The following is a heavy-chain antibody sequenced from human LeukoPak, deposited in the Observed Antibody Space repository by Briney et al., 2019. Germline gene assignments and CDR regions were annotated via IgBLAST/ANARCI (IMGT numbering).Heavy chain of an antibody. CDR3: AKDLSSSWPLNIYYYYYGMDV. V-gene: IGHV3-30*18. J-gene: IGHJ6*04. Sequence: GGSLRLSCAASGFTFSSYGMHWVHQAPGKGLEWVAVISYDGSNKYYADSVKGRFTISRDNSKNTLYLQMNSLRAEDTAVYYCAKDLSSSWPLNIYYYYYGMDVWGKGTTVTVSS. D-gene: IGHD6-13*01. CDR2: ISYDGSNK. CDR1: GFTFSSYG.